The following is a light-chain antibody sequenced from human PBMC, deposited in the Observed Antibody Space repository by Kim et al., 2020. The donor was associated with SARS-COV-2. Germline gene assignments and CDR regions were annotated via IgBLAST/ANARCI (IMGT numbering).Light chain of an antibody. J-gene: IGKJ2*01. Sequence: LSVSPGERATLSCRASQIRSKLAWYQKKPGQAPRLLIYDASTRFTDIPARFSGSGSGTEFTLTISSLQSEDFAVYYCQQYNTWPYTVGQGTRLEIK. CDR2: DAS. CDR3: QQYNTWPYT. CDR1: QIRSK. V-gene: IGKV3-15*01.